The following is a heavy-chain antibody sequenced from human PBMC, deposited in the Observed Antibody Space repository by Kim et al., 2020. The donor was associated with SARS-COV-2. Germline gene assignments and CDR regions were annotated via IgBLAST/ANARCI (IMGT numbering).Heavy chain of an antibody. Sequence: GGSLRLSCAASGFTVSSNYMSWVRQAPGKGLEWVSVIYSGGSTYYADSVKGRFTISRDNSKNTLDLQMNSLRAEEAAVYYCARARSSGWYWYFDLWGRGTLVTVSS. J-gene: IGHJ2*01. V-gene: IGHV3-53*01. CDR2: IYSGGST. CDR1: GFTVSSNY. CDR3: ARARSSGWYWYFDL. D-gene: IGHD6-19*01.